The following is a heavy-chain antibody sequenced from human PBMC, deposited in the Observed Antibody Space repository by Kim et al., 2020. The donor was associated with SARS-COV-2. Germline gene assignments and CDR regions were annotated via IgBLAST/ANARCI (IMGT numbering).Heavy chain of an antibody. J-gene: IGHJ4*02. CDR1: GFTFSSYG. V-gene: IGHV3-30*18. CDR3: AKDRRGLLWFGESRR. CDR2: ISYDGSNK. Sequence: GGSLRLSCAASGFTFSSYGMHWVRQAPGKGLEWVAVISYDGSNKYYADSVKGRFTISRDNSKNTLYLQMNSLRAEDTAVYYCAKDRRGLLWFGESRRWGQGPLVTVSS. D-gene: IGHD3-10*01.